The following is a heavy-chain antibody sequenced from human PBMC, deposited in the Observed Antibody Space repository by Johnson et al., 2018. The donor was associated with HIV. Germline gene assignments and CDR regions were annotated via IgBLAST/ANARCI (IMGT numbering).Heavy chain of an antibody. CDR1: GFTFSTFW. V-gene: IGHV3-7*05. CDR3: ARDLRVGAIDAFDI. D-gene: IGHD1-26*01. Sequence: VQLVESGGGLVQPGGSLRLSCAASGFTFSTFWMSWVRQAPGKGLEWVANIKQDGSEKYYVDSVKGRFIISRDNAKNSLYLQMKSLRAEDTAVYNCARDLRVGAIDAFDIWGQGTMVTVSS. CDR2: IKQDGSEK. J-gene: IGHJ3*02.